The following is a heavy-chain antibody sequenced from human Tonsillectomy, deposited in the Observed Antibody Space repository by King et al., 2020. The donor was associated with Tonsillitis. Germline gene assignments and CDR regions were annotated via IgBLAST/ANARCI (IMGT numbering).Heavy chain of an antibody. CDR2: INHSGST. V-gene: IGHV4-34*01. CDR3: ARGEAAAGSYYYYYYMDV. CDR1: GGSFSGYY. Sequence: VQLQQWGAGLLKPSETLSLTCAVYGGSFSGYYWSWIRQPPGKGLEWIGEINHSGSTNYNPSLKSLDTISADTSKNQLSLKLSSVTAADTAVYYCARGEAAAGSYYYYYYMDVWGKGTTVTVSS. D-gene: IGHD6-13*01. J-gene: IGHJ6*03.